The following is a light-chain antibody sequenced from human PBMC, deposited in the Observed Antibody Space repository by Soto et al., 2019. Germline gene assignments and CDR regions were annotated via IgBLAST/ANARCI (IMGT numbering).Light chain of an antibody. CDR3: QQYNSYSEA. Sequence: IKITQSASTLSGSVGDRVTTTCWASQTISSWLAWYQLKPGKAPKLLIYKASTLKSGVPSRFSGSGSGTEFTLTISSLQPDDFATYYCQQYNSYSEAFGQGTKVDIK. CDR1: QTISSW. V-gene: IGKV1-5*03. CDR2: KAS. J-gene: IGKJ1*01.